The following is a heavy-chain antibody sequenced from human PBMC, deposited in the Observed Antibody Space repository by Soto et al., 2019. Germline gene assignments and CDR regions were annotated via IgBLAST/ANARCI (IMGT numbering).Heavy chain of an antibody. J-gene: IGHJ6*02. V-gene: IGHV3-30-3*01. D-gene: IGHD6-6*01. CDR1: GFTFSSYA. CDR2: ISYDGSNK. Sequence: QVQLVESGGGVVQPGRSLRLSCAASGFTFSSYAMHWVRQAPGKGLEWVAVISYDGSNKYYADSVKGRFTISRDNSKNTLYLQMNSLRADDTAVYYCARDRTLQLRYYYYYGMDVWGQGTTVTVSS. CDR3: ARDRTLQLRYYYYYGMDV.